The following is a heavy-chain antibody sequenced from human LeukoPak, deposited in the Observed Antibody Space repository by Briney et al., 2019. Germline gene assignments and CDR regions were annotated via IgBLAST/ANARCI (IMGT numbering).Heavy chain of an antibody. CDR2: IYYSETA. V-gene: IGHV4-59*01. J-gene: IGHJ2*01. CDR3: ARVYYSSSYDYWYFDL. CDR1: GDSIRSYY. D-gene: IGHD6-13*01. Sequence: SETLSLTCTVSGDSIRSYYWSWIRQPPRKGLEWIGYIYYSETANYNPSLKSRVTISVDTSKNQFSLKLTSVTAADTAVYYCARVYYSSSYDYWYFDLWGRGTLVTVSS.